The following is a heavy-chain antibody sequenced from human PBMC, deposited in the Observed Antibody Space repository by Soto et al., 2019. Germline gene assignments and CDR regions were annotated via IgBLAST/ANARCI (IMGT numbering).Heavy chain of an antibody. V-gene: IGHV3-23*01. CDR2: ITGSRGKT. D-gene: IGHD2-2*01. Sequence: PGGSLRLSCAASGFTFSDYSMHWVRQAPGKGLEWVSVITGSRGKTYYADSVKGRFTISRDNSKNTLYLQWSSLEASDTAMYYCARPTYCSSTHCSPFDYWGQGTLVTVSS. CDR3: ARPTYCSSTHCSPFDY. J-gene: IGHJ4*02. CDR1: GFTFSDYS.